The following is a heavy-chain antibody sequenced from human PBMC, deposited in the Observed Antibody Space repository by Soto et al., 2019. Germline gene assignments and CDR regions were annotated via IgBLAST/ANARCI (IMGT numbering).Heavy chain of an antibody. D-gene: IGHD1-1*01. CDR2: IYYSGST. CDR1: GGSISSGGYY. V-gene: IGHV4-61*08. CDR3: ARGGTGTADY. Sequence: SETLSLTCTVSGGSISSGGYYWSWIRQPPGKGLEWIGYIYYSGSTNYNPSLKSRVTISVDTSKNQFSLKLSSVTAADTAVYYCARGGTGTADYWGQGTLVTVSS. J-gene: IGHJ4*02.